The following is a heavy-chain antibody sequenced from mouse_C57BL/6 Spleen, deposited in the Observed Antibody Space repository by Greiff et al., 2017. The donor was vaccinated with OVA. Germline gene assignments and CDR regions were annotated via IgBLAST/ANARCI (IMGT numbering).Heavy chain of an antibody. Sequence: VQLQQSGPELVKPGASVKISCKASGYAFSSSWMNWVKQRPGKGLEWIGRIYPGDGDTNYNGKFKGKATLTADKSSSTAYMQLSSLTSEDSAVYFCARSLGQDFFDYWGQGTTLTVSS. CDR3: ARSLGQDFFDY. V-gene: IGHV1-82*01. CDR2: IYPGDGDT. J-gene: IGHJ2*01. CDR1: GYAFSSSW. D-gene: IGHD4-1*01.